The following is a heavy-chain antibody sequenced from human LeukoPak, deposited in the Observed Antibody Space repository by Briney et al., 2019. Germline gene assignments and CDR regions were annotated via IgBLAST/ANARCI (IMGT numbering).Heavy chain of an antibody. CDR1: GYIFSDYY. V-gene: IGHV1-2*02. J-gene: IGHJ3*01. CDR3: ARDLGSTVIVGGDAFDL. Sequence: GASVNVSCKASGYIFSDYYLHWVRQAPGQGLEWMGWMNPNSGGTNYAQKFQGRITMTGDTSTAYLELSRLRSDDTAVYYCARDLGSTVIVGGDAFDLWGQGTMVTASS. CDR2: MNPNSGGT. D-gene: IGHD2/OR15-2a*01.